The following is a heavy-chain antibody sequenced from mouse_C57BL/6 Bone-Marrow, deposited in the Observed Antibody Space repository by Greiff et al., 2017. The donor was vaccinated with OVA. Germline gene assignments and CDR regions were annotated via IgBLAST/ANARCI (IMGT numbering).Heavy chain of an antibody. CDR3: TSRNYEYFDV. J-gene: IGHJ1*03. V-gene: IGHV5S21*01. Sequence: EVKLEESGEGLVKPGGSLKLSCAASGFTFSSYAMSWVRQTPEKRLEWVAYISSGGDYIYYADTVKGRFTISRDNARNTLYLQMSSLKSEDTAMYYCTSRNYEYFDVWGTGTTVTVSS. CDR2: ISSGGDYI. CDR1: GFTFSSYA. D-gene: IGHD2-1*01.